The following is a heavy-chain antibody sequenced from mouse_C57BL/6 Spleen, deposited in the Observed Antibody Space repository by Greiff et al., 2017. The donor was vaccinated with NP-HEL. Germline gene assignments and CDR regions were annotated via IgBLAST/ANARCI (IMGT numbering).Heavy chain of an antibody. CDR2: IYPRSGNT. D-gene: IGHD1-1*01. CDR1: GYTFTSYG. V-gene: IGHV1-81*01. J-gene: IGHJ2*01. CDR3: ARFYYGPDY. Sequence: VKVVESGAELARPGASVKLSCKASGYTFTSYGISWVKQRTGQGLEWIGEIYPRSGNTYYNEKFKGKATLTADKSSSTAYMELRSLTSEDSAVYFCARFYYGPDYWGQGTTLTVSS.